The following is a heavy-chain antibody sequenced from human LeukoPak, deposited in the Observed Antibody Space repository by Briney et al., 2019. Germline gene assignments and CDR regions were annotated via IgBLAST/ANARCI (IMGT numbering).Heavy chain of an antibody. CDR2: IIPIFGTA. Sequence: ASVKVSCKASGGTFSSYAIIWVRQAPVPGLEWMGGIIPIFGTANYAQKFQGRVTITADESTSTAYMELSSLRSEDTAVYYCARGVIPYSSFDYWGQGTLVTASS. CDR3: ARGVIPYSSFDY. V-gene: IGHV1-69*13. J-gene: IGHJ4*02. CDR1: GGTFSSYA. D-gene: IGHD6-13*01.